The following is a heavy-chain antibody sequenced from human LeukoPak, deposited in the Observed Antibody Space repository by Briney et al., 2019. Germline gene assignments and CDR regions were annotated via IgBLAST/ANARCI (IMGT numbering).Heavy chain of an antibody. CDR1: GFTFSSYA. J-gene: IGHJ4*02. V-gene: IGHV3-30-3*01. D-gene: IGHD2-15*01. CDR2: ISYDGSNK. CDR3: AREPGCLYCSGGSCYPYFDY. Sequence: GGSLRLSCAASGFTFSSYAMHWVRQAPGKGLEWVAVISYDGSNKYYADSVKGRFTISRDNSKNTLYLQMNSLRAEDTAVYYCAREPGCLYCSGGSCYPYFDYWGQGTLVTVSS.